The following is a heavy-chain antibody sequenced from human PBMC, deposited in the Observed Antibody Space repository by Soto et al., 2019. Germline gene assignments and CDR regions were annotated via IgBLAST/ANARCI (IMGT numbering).Heavy chain of an antibody. Sequence: QAQLVQSGVEVKKAGASVKVSCKASGYTFSSYGISWARQAPGQGLEWMGWISDYNGNTQYAQKFQGRVFMTTDTATRTAYMELRGLRSDDTAVYFCAREGYYSGSGTYSPPRFYGMDVWGQGTTVIVSS. CDR2: ISDYNGNT. CDR1: GYTFSSYG. V-gene: IGHV1-18*01. CDR3: AREGYYSGSGTYSPPRFYGMDV. D-gene: IGHD3-10*01. J-gene: IGHJ6*02.